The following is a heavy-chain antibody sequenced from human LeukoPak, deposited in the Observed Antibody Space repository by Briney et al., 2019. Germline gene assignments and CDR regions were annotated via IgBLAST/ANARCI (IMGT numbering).Heavy chain of an antibody. Sequence: GGSLRLSRAASGFTVSSNYMSWVRQAPGKGLEWVSVIYSGGSTYYADPVKDRFTISRDNSKNTLYLQMNSLRAEDTAVYYCARVRSYGTFDYWGQGTLVTVSS. J-gene: IGHJ4*02. CDR1: GFTVSSNY. CDR2: IYSGGST. V-gene: IGHV3-53*01. D-gene: IGHD5-18*01. CDR3: ARVRSYGTFDY.